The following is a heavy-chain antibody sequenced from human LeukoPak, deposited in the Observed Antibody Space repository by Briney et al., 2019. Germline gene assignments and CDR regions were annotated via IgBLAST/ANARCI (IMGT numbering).Heavy chain of an antibody. Sequence: ASVKVSCKASGYTFTGYYMHWVRQAPGQGLEWMGWINPESGGTNYAQKFQGRVTMTRDTSISTAYMELTSLRSEDTAVYYCARLPVIVGAWSPIDYWGQGTRVTVSS. V-gene: IGHV1-2*02. CDR1: GYTFTGYY. D-gene: IGHD1-26*01. CDR3: ARLPVIVGAWSPIDY. CDR2: INPESGGT. J-gene: IGHJ4*02.